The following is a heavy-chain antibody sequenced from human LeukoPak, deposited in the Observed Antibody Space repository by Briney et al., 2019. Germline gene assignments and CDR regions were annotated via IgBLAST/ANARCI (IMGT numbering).Heavy chain of an antibody. CDR3: AKDRPNYHESNGHYYRLNGDS. Sequence: GGSLRLSCAASGFTFNIYAMSWVRQAPGKGLEWVSSITISGDATFHADSVKDRFTISRDNSKSTLYLQMSRLRVEDTAVYYCAKDRPNYHESNGHYYRLNGDSWGQGTLVTVSS. V-gene: IGHV3-23*01. J-gene: IGHJ5*01. CDR2: ITISGDAT. CDR1: GFTFNIYA. D-gene: IGHD3-22*01.